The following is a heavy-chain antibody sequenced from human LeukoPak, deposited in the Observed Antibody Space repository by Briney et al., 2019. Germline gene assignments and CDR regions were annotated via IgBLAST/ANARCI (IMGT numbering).Heavy chain of an antibody. J-gene: IGHJ4*02. D-gene: IGHD1-7*01. CDR1: GGSFSGYY. V-gene: IGHV4-34*01. CDR3: ARAATGTIDY. CDR2: INHSGST. Sequence: PSETLSLTCAVYGGSFSGYYWSWIRQPPGKGLEWIGEINHSGSTNYNPSLKSRLTISVDTSKSQFSLKLSPVTAADTAVYYCARAATGTIDYWGQGTLVTVSS.